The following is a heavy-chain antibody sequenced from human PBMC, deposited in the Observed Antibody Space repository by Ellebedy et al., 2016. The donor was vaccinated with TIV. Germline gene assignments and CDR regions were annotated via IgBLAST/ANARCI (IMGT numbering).Heavy chain of an antibody. V-gene: IGHV5-51*01. CDR2: MYPGDSDI. CDR1: GYSFANYW. J-gene: IGHJ4*02. D-gene: IGHD4-17*01. CDR3: ARTSDYGDYVDH. Sequence: GESLKISXKGSGYSFANYWIGWVRQMPGRGLEWMGIMYPGDSDIKYSPSFEGQVTISADKSISTAYLQWSSLVPSDSAMYYCARTSDYGDYVDHWGQGTLVTVSS.